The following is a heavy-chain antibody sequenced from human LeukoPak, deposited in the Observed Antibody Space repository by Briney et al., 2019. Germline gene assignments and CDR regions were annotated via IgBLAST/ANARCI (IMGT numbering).Heavy chain of an antibody. CDR2: ISAYNGNT. V-gene: IGHV1-18*01. J-gene: IGHJ4*02. D-gene: IGHD6-19*01. CDR3: ARSEASSGRPYYFDY. CDR1: GYTFTSYG. Sequence: ASVKVSCKASGYTFTSYGISWVRQAPGQGLEWMGWISAYNGNTNYAQKLQGRVTMTTDTSTSTAYMELRSLRSDDTAVYYCARSEASSGRPYYFDYWGQGTLVTVSS.